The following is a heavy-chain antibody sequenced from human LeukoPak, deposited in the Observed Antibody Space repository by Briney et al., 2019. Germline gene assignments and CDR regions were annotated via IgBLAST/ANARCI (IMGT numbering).Heavy chain of an antibody. V-gene: IGHV1-2*02. CDR1: GYTFTDYF. Sequence: ASVMVSRKASGYTFTDYFIHWVRQAPGQGLEWMGWINPNIGDASYAQKFQDRVTMTRDRSINTAYMELSRLTSDDTAVYYCARMALDGGDSIGFDSWGQGTLVTVSS. D-gene: IGHD2-21*02. J-gene: IGHJ5*01. CDR2: INPNIGDA. CDR3: ARMALDGGDSIGFDS.